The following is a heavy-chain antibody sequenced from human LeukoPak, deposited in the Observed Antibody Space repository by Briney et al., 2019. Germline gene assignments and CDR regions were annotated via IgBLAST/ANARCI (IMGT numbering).Heavy chain of an antibody. J-gene: IGHJ6*02. CDR2: ISGSGGST. Sequence: GGSLRLSCAASGFTFSSYAMSWVRQAPGKGLEWVSAISGSGGSTYYADSVKGRFTISRDNSKNTLYLQMNSLRAEDTAVYYCAKEGAREYCSSTSCSLYYYYYGMDVWGQGTTVTVSS. CDR3: AKEGAREYCSSTSCSLYYYYYGMDV. D-gene: IGHD2-2*01. V-gene: IGHV3-23*01. CDR1: GFTFSSYA.